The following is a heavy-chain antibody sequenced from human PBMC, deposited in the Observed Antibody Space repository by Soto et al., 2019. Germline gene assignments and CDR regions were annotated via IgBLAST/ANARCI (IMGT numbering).Heavy chain of an antibody. V-gene: IGHV4-31*03. CDR1: GGSINSGGYY. CDR2: IYYSGSS. CDR3: ARDEGNLGYCTGGSCNSRFDP. D-gene: IGHD2-15*01. Sequence: SETLSLTCTVSGGSINSGGYYWSWIRQHPGKGLEWIGYIYYSGSSYYNPSLKSRVTISVDTSKNQFSLKLSSVTAADTAVYYCARDEGNLGYCTGGSCNSRFDPWGQGTLVTVSS. J-gene: IGHJ5*02.